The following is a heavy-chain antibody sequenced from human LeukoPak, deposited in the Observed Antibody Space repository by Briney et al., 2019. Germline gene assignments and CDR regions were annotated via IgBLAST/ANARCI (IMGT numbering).Heavy chain of an antibody. J-gene: IGHJ4*02. CDR2: IYYSGTT. Sequence: PPETRSLTCTVSGGSISSYYWSWLRQPPGKGLEWIGYIYYSGTTNYNPSLKSRVTISVDTSKNQFSLKLSSVTAADTAVYYCARENVRQFDYWGQGTLVTVSS. CDR1: GGSISSYY. D-gene: IGHD1-1*01. CDR3: ARENVRQFDY. V-gene: IGHV4-59*01.